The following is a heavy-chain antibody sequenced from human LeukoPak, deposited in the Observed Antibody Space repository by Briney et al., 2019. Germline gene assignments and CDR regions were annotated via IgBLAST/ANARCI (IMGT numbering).Heavy chain of an antibody. D-gene: IGHD3-9*01. Sequence: PSQTLSLTCTVSGGSISSGSYYWSWIRQPAGKGLEWIGRIYTSGSTNYNPSLKSRVTISVDTSKNQFSLKLSSVTAADTAVYYCASFGLYGYFDWLLHYFDYWGQGTLVTVSS. CDR1: GGSISSGSYY. CDR2: IYTSGST. V-gene: IGHV4-61*02. CDR3: ASFGLYGYFDWLLHYFDY. J-gene: IGHJ4*02.